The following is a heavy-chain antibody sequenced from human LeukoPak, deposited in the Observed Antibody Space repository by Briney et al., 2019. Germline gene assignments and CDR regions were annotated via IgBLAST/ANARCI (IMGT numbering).Heavy chain of an antibody. CDR2: VSPNSGVT. CDR1: GYTFTDYY. Sequence: ASVEVSCKTSGYTFTDYYIHWVRQAPGQGLEWMGWVSPNSGVTNYAQKFQGRVTMTRDTSITTAYMEVNRLRSDDTALYFCAMLVYASGSPTSYFDYWGQGTLVTVSS. CDR3: AMLVYASGSPTSYFDY. D-gene: IGHD3-10*01. J-gene: IGHJ4*02. V-gene: IGHV1-2*02.